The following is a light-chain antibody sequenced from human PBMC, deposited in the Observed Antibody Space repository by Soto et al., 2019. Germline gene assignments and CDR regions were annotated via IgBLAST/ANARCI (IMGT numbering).Light chain of an antibody. Sequence: QSALTQPRSVSGSPGQSVTISCTGTSSDVGGYNYVSWYQQHPGKAPKLMIYDVDRRPSGVPDRFSGSKSGNTASLTISGLQADDEADYFCCSYAGSYDSVFGTGTKLTVL. CDR1: SSDVGGYNY. CDR2: DVD. CDR3: CSYAGSYDSV. V-gene: IGLV2-11*01. J-gene: IGLJ1*01.